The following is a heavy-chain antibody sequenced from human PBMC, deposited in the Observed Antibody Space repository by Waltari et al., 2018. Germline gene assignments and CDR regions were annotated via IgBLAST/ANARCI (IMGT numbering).Heavy chain of an antibody. CDR1: GGAIRGYY. CDR3: ARGHLNSPFDD. Sequence: VQLQESDPGLVKPSETLSLTCSVPGGAIRGYYVSWIRQAPGKKLEWIGNIYYTGSTNYNPSLKSRATISLDTSKNQLSLQLDSMTAADTAVYYCARGHLNSPFDDWCQGAMVAVSS. CDR2: IYYTGST. D-gene: IGHD1-7*01. V-gene: IGHV4-59*01. J-gene: IGHJ3*01.